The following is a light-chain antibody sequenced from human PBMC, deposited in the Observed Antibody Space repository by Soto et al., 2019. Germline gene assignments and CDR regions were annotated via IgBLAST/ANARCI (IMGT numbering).Light chain of an antibody. CDR1: QSVSSN. CDR3: QQFSNWPYT. V-gene: IGKV3-15*01. J-gene: IGKJ2*01. CDR2: GAS. Sequence: EIVMTQSPATLSVSPGERATLSCRASQSVSSNLAWYQQKPGQAPRLLIYGASTMATGFPARFSGSGSGTEFTLTISSLQSEDFAVYYCQQFSNWPYTFGQGTKLEIK.